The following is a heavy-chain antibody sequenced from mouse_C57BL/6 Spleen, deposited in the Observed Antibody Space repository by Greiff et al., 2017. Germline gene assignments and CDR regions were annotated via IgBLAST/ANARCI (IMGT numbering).Heavy chain of an antibody. Sequence: VQLQQSGAELVRPGASVTLSCKASGYTFTDYEMHWVKQTPVHGLEWIGAIDPETGGTANNQKFKGKAILTADKSSSTAYMELRSLTSEDSAVYYCTRSRYDYEGTWFAYWGQGTLVTVSA. D-gene: IGHD2-4*01. CDR1: GYTFTDYE. V-gene: IGHV1-15*01. J-gene: IGHJ3*01. CDR2: IDPETGGT. CDR3: TRSRYDYEGTWFAY.